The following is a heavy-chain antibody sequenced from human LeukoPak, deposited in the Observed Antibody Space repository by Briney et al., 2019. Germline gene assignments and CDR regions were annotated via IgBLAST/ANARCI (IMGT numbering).Heavy chain of an antibody. CDR3: ARGTLKAAATDFDY. CDR1: GFTFDDYG. D-gene: IGHD6-13*01. CDR2: INWNGGST. Sequence: GGSLRLSCAASGFTFDDYGMSWVRQAPGKGLEWVSGINWNGGSTGYADSVKGRFTISRDNARNSLYLQMNSLRAEDTALYYCARGTLKAAATDFDYWGQGTLVTVSS. J-gene: IGHJ4*02. V-gene: IGHV3-20*04.